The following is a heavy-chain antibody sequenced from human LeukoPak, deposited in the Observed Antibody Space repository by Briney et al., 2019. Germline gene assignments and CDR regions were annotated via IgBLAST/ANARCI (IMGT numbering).Heavy chain of an antibody. CDR3: ARGQWLVYNYFDY. J-gene: IGHJ4*01. V-gene: IGHV3-64*01. CDR2: ISSNGGST. CDR1: GFTFTNYA. Sequence: GGSLRLSCVVSGFTFTNYAMHWVRQAPGKGLEYVSAISSNGGSTYYANSVKGRFTISRDNSKNTLYLQMGSLRAEDMAVYYCARGQWLVYNYFDYWGQEPWSPSPQ. D-gene: IGHD6-19*01.